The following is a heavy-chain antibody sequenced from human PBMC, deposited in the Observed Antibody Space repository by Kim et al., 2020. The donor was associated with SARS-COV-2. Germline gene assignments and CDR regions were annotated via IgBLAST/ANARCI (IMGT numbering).Heavy chain of an antibody. Sequence: ASVKVSCKASGYTFIGYFIHWVRQAPGQGLEWMGRINPPSGDTNPAQKFQGRVTMTRDTSINTTYMQLSGLKSDDTDLYYYARAPPQVNINYGMDVLGQG. CDR3: ARAPPQVNINYGMDV. D-gene: IGHD2-21*01. CDR2: INPPSGDT. CDR1: GYTFIGYF. V-gene: IGHV1-2*05. J-gene: IGHJ6*02.